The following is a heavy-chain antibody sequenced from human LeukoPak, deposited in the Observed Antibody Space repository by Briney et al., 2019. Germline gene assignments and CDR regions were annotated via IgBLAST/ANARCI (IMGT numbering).Heavy chain of an antibody. CDR2: IWYDGSNK. V-gene: IGHV3-33*01. Sequence: GRSLRLSCAASGFTFSSYGMHWVRQAPGKGLEWVAVIWYDGSNKYYADSVKGRFTISRDNSKNTLYLQMNSLRAEDTAVYYCARELAAAGTTARDFGWGQGTLVTVSS. J-gene: IGHJ4*02. CDR1: GFTFSSYG. D-gene: IGHD6-13*01. CDR3: ARELAAAGTTARDFG.